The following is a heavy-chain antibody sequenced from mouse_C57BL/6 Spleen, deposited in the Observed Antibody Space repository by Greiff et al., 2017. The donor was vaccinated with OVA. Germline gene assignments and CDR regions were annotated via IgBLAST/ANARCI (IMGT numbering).Heavy chain of an antibody. CDR2: INPSTGGT. CDR1: GYSFTGYY. V-gene: IGHV1-42*01. CDR3: ARFYPYYYAMDY. Sequence: EVKLQESGPELVKPGASVKISCKASGYSFTGYYMNWVKQSPEKSLEWIGEINPSTGGTTYNQKFKAKATLTVDKSSSTAYMQLNSLTSEDSAVYYCARFYPYYYAMDYWGQGTSVTVSS. J-gene: IGHJ4*01.